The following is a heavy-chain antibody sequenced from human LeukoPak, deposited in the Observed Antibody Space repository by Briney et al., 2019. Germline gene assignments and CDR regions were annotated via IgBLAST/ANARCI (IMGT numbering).Heavy chain of an antibody. CDR2: ISSGSTYI. Sequence: AGGSLRLSCAASGSTFSTYSINWVRQAPGKGLEWVSSISSGSTYIYYADSVKGRFTISRDNAKNSLSLQMNSLRADDTAVYYCARGSGSGWSWGTNYFDYWGQGSLVTVSS. CDR3: ARGSGSGWSWGTNYFDY. D-gene: IGHD6-19*01. V-gene: IGHV3-21*01. CDR1: GSTFSTYS. J-gene: IGHJ4*02.